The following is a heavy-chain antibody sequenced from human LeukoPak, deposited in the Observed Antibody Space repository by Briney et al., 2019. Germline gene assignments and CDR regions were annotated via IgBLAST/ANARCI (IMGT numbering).Heavy chain of an antibody. CDR2: ISSSSSYI. V-gene: IGHV3-21*01. CDR1: GFTFSSYS. J-gene: IGHJ4*02. CDR3: ARDPSCGYSSGWTAC. D-gene: IGHD6-19*01. Sequence: PGGSLRLSCAASGFTFSSYSMNWVRQAPGKGLEWVSSISSSSSYIYYADSVKGRFTISRDNAKNSLYLQMNSLRAEDTAVYYCARDPSCGYSSGWTACWGQGTLVTVSS.